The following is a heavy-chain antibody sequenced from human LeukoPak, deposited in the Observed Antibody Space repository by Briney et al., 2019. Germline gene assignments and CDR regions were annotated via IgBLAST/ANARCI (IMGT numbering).Heavy chain of an antibody. Sequence: PGGSLRLSCAASGLTFSNYGMSWVRQAPGKGLKCVSGVGTGGANTYHAESVQGRFTISRDNSKTTLFLQMNSLRAEETAVYYCEQERGGAWGQGTLVTVSS. J-gene: IGHJ5*02. CDR2: VGTGGANT. D-gene: IGHD3-16*01. V-gene: IGHV3-23*01. CDR1: GLTFSNYG. CDR3: EQERGGA.